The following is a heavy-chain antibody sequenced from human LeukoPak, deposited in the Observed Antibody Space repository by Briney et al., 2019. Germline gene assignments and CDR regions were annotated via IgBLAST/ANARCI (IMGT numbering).Heavy chain of an antibody. CDR3: ARAQTYCSSTSCPYYMDV. Sequence: ASVKVSCKASGYTFTSYGISWVRQAPGQGLEWMGWISAYNGNTNYAQKLQGRVTMTTDTSTSTAYMELRSLRSDDTAVYYCARAQTYCSSTSCPYYMDVWGKGTTVTVSS. CDR1: GYTFTSYG. CDR2: ISAYNGNT. D-gene: IGHD2-2*01. V-gene: IGHV1-18*01. J-gene: IGHJ6*03.